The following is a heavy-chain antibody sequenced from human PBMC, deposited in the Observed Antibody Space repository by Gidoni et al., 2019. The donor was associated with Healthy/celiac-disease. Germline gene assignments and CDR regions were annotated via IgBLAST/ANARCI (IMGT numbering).Heavy chain of an antibody. CDR2: ISYDGSNK. Sequence: EWVAVISYDGSNKYYADSVKGRFTISRDNSKNTLYLQMNSLRAEDTAVYYCAKSAAAGTGRGMDVWGQGTTVTVSS. CDR3: AKSAAAGTGRGMDV. J-gene: IGHJ6*02. D-gene: IGHD6-13*01. V-gene: IGHV3-30*18.